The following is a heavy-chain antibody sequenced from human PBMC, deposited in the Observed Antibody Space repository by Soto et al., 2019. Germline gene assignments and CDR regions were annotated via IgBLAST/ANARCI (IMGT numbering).Heavy chain of an antibody. CDR2: IIPIFGTA. J-gene: IGHJ3*02. CDR1: GGTFSSFA. Sequence: QVQLVQSGAEVKKPGSSVKVSCKASGGTFSSFAISWVRQAPGQGLEWMGGIIPIFGTANYAQRFQGRVTITADESTRTANMELSSLRSEDTAVYYCAIGKPPGSIPFGGFDIWGQGTMVTVSS. CDR3: AIGKPPGSIPFGGFDI. D-gene: IGHD3-16*01. V-gene: IGHV1-69*01.